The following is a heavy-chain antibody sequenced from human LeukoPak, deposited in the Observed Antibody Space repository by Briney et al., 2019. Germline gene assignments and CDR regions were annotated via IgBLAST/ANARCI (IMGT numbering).Heavy chain of an antibody. CDR1: GFPFSGNA. J-gene: IGHJ4*02. CDR2: IFYDGTTV. D-gene: IGHD1-26*01. V-gene: IGHV3-30-3*01. CDR3: AREEEWELPDY. Sequence: GGPLRLSCTASGFPFSGNAMHWVRQAPGKGLEWVGVIFYDGTTVHYADSVKGRFTISRDNSKNTLYLQMNSLGTDDTAVYYCAREEEWELPDYWGQGTLVIVSS.